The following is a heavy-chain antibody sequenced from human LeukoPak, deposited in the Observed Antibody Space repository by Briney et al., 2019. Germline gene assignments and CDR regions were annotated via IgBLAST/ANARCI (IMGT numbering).Heavy chain of an antibody. CDR3: ARDGPFGELYYMDV. D-gene: IGHD3-10*01. CDR2: ISSSGNTI. CDR1: GFTFSDYY. Sequence: GGSLRLSCAASGFTFSDYYMSWIRQAPGKGLEWVSYISSSGNTIYYANSVKGRFTISRDNAKNSLYLQMNSLRAEDTAVYYCARDGPFGELYYMDVWGKGTTVTVSS. J-gene: IGHJ6*03. V-gene: IGHV3-11*04.